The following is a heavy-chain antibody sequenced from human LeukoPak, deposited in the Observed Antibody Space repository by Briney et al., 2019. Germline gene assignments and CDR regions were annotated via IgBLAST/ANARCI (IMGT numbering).Heavy chain of an antibody. Sequence: ASVKVSCKASGYTFTSYAMHWVRQAPGPRLEWMGWINAGNGNTKYSQKFQGRVTITRDTSASTAYMELSSLRSEDTAVYYCAREEVITMEFYGMDVWGQGTTVTVSS. CDR3: AREEVITMEFYGMDV. CDR2: INAGNGNT. V-gene: IGHV1-3*01. J-gene: IGHJ6*02. CDR1: GYTFTSYA. D-gene: IGHD3-10*01.